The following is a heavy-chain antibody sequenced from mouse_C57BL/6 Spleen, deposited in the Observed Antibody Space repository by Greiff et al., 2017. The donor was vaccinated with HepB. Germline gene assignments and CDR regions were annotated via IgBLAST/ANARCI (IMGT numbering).Heavy chain of an antibody. V-gene: IGHV3-6*01. D-gene: IGHD2-4*01. CDR1: GYSITSGYY. Sequence: EVKLQESGPGLVKPSQSLSLTCSVTGYSITSGYYWNWIRQFPGNKLEWMGYISYDGSNNYNPSLKNRISITRDTSKNQFFLKLNSVTTEDTATYYCARGDYGEGAWFAYWGQGTLVTVSA. CDR3: ARGDYGEGAWFAY. CDR2: ISYDGSN. J-gene: IGHJ3*01.